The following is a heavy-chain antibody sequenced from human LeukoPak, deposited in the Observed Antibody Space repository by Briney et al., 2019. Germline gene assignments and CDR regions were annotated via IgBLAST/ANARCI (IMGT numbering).Heavy chain of an antibody. D-gene: IGHD6-19*01. CDR3: ARGQGSAAVAGDSDY. J-gene: IGHJ4*02. V-gene: IGHV3-21*01. CDR1: GFTFSTYS. Sequence: TGGSLTLSCAASGFTFSTYSMNRVRQAPGKGLEWVSSISSSSSYIYYADSVKGRFTISRDNAKNSLYLQMNSLRAEDTAVYYCARGQGSAAVAGDSDYWGQVTMVTVSS. CDR2: ISSSSSYI.